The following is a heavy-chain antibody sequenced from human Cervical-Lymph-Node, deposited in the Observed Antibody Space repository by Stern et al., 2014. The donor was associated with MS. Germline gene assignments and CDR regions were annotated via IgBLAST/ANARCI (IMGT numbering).Heavy chain of an antibody. J-gene: IGHJ4*02. CDR2: ITNVGST. Sequence: EVQLVESGGGVIQPGGSLRLSCTASGFTGSRDYMTWVRKAQGKGREWVSLITNVGSTFYTDSVKGRFTISRDDSKNTVYLHMTSLRAEDTAMYYCARDTSSPERSDWWGQGTLVTVSS. V-gene: IGHV3-53*01. CDR1: GFTGSRDY. CDR3: ARDTSSPERSDW. D-gene: IGHD1-1*01.